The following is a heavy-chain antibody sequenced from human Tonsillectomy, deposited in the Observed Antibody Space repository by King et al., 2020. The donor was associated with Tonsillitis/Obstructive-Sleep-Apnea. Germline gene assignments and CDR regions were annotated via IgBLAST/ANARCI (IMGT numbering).Heavy chain of an antibody. CDR2: ITPIYGTT. J-gene: IGHJ6*03. D-gene: IGHD2-2*01. V-gene: IGHV1-69*06. CDR1: GGTFSTYA. CDR3: ARSLVPAAIGFYYMDV. Sequence: QLVQSGAEVKKPESSMKVSCQASGGTFSTYAISWVRQAPGQGLEWMGGITPIYGTTNYAQKFQGRVTITADTSTSTAYMELRSLRSEDTAVYYCARSLVPAAIGFYYMDVWGTGTTVIVS.